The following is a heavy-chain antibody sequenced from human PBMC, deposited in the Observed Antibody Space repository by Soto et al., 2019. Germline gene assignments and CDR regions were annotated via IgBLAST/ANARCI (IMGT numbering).Heavy chain of an antibody. V-gene: IGHV1-3*01. Sequence: GASVKVSCKASGYTFTSYAMHWVRQAPGQRLEWMGWINAGNGNTKYSQKFQGRVTITRDTSASTAYMELSSLRSEDTAVYYCARDPVITFGGYYFDYWGQGTLVTVSS. CDR1: GYTFTSYA. CDR3: ARDPVITFGGYYFDY. D-gene: IGHD3-16*01. J-gene: IGHJ4*02. CDR2: INAGNGNT.